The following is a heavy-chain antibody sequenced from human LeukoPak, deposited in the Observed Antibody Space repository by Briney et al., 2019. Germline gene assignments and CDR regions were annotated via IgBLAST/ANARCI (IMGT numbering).Heavy chain of an antibody. CDR3: AKDREMDYGGFFDY. D-gene: IGHD4-23*01. V-gene: IGHV3-23*01. J-gene: IGHJ4*02. CDR2: ISGSGGST. Sequence: PGGSLRLSCAASGFTVSSNYMSWVRQAPGKGLEWVSAISGSGGSTYYADSVKGRFAISRDNSKNTLYLQMNSLRAEDTAVYYCAKDREMDYGGFFDYWGQGTLVTVSS. CDR1: GFTVSSNY.